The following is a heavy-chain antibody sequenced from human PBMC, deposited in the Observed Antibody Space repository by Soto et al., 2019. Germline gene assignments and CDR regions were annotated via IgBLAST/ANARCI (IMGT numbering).Heavy chain of an antibody. Sequence: SVKVSCKASGGTFSSYAISWVRQAPGQGPEWMGGIIPIFGTANYAQKFQGRVTITADESTSTAYMELSSLRSEDTAVYYCARSGYSYGWDFDYWGQGTLVTVSS. CDR2: IIPIFGTA. CDR3: ARSGYSYGWDFDY. V-gene: IGHV1-69*13. D-gene: IGHD5-18*01. J-gene: IGHJ4*02. CDR1: GGTFSSYA.